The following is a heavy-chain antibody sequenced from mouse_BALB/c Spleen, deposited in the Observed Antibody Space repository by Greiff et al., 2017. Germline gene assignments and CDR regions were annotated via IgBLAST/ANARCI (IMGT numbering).Heavy chain of an antibody. D-gene: IGHD2-4*01. Sequence: VQLQQSGAELMKPGASVKISCKATGYTFSSYWIEWVKQRPGHGLEWIGEILPGSGSTNYNEKFKGKATFTADTSSNTAYMQLSSLTSEDSAVYYCARSYDYDGSYAMDYWGQGTSVTVSS. CDR3: ARSYDYDGSYAMDY. J-gene: IGHJ4*01. CDR1: GYTFSSYW. V-gene: IGHV1-9*01. CDR2: ILPGSGST.